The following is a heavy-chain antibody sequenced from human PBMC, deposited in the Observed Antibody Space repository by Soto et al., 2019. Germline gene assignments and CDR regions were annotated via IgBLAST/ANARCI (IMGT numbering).Heavy chain of an antibody. Sequence: EVQLVESGGGLFKPGGSLRLSCAASGFTFSRYSMNWVRQAPGKWLEWVSSMSSSSSYIYYADSVKGRFTIARDNAKNSLYLQMNSLRAEDTAVYYCAREGLRYFDWLRANWFDPWGQGTRGTVAS. CDR2: MSSSSSYI. D-gene: IGHD3-9*01. V-gene: IGHV3-21*01. J-gene: IGHJ5*02. CDR1: GFTFSRYS. CDR3: AREGLRYFDWLRANWFDP.